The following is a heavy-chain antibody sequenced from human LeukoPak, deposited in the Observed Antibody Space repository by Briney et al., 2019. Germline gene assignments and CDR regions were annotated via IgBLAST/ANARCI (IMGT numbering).Heavy chain of an antibody. Sequence: SETLSLACTVSGGSISSYYWSWIRQPPGKGLEWIGYIYYSGSTNYNPSLKSRVTISVDTSKNQFSLKLSSVTAADTAVYYCARAKDFDYWGQGTLVTVSS. CDR1: GGSISSYY. J-gene: IGHJ4*02. V-gene: IGHV4-59*01. CDR2: IYYSGST. CDR3: ARAKDFDY.